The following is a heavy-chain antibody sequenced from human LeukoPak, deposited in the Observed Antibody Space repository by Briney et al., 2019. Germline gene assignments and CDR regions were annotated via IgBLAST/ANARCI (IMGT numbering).Heavy chain of an antibody. V-gene: IGHV4-61*02. D-gene: IGHD1-1*01. J-gene: IGHJ3*02. CDR2: VYTSAGT. CDR1: GGSLSSGSYY. Sequence: PSETLSLTCTVSGGSLSSGSYYWSWIRQPAGKGLERIGRVYTSAGTDYKPSLKSRVTIYVDTSKNQFSLKLSSVTAADTAVYFCARGGWNALDIWGQGTMVIVSS. CDR3: ARGGWNALDI.